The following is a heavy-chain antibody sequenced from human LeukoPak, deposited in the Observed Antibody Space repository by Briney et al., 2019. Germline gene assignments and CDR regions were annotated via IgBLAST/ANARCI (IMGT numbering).Heavy chain of an antibody. Sequence: GGSLRLSCAASGFTFDNYAMSWVRQAPGKGLEWVASINPDGSDRRYVDSVEGRFTISRDNAANSLYLQMNSLRDEDTAVYYCARLTAGVTTFVYWGQGALVTVSS. CDR3: ARLTAGVTTFVY. J-gene: IGHJ4*02. D-gene: IGHD7-27*01. CDR1: GFTFDNYA. CDR2: INPDGSDR. V-gene: IGHV3-7*01.